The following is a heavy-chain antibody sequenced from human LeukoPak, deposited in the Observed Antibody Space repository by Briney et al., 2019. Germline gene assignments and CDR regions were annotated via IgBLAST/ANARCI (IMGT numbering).Heavy chain of an antibody. J-gene: IGHJ4*02. Sequence: PGGSLRLSCAASGFTFSRHGMHWVRQAPGKGLEWVAVISYDGSSVYYPDSVKGRFTISRDNSKNTLYLQMNSLRAEDTAVYYCARDARKGYSSGWDYYFDYWAREPWSPSPQ. D-gene: IGHD6-19*01. CDR1: GFTFSRHG. CDR2: ISYDGSSV. CDR3: ARDARKGYSSGWDYYFDY. V-gene: IGHV3-30-3*01.